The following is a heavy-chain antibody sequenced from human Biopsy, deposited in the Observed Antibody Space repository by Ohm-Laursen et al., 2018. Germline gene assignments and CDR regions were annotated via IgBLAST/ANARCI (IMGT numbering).Heavy chain of an antibody. Sequence: SETLSLTCTVSGGDINNYYWSWIRQPAGKGLEWIGYVFYPGNSNYNPSLRSRVTISVDTSKNQFSLKLSSVTAADTAVYYCARDFCDTTSCYPQNWGQGTLVTVSS. CDR3: ARDFCDTTSCYPQN. V-gene: IGHV4-59*01. J-gene: IGHJ4*02. CDR2: VFYPGNS. D-gene: IGHD2-2*01. CDR1: GGDINNYY.